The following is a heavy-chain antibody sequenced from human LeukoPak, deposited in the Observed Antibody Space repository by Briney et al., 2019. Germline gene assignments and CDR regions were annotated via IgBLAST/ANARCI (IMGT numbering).Heavy chain of an antibody. CDR2: ISSSSSYI. Sequence: GGSLRLSCAASGFTFSSYSMNWVRQAPGKGLEWASSISSSSSYIYYAASVKGRFTISRDNAKNSLYLQMNSLRAEDTAVYYCARTYYDILTGYPDYFDYWGQGTLVTVSS. V-gene: IGHV3-21*03. J-gene: IGHJ4*02. CDR3: ARTYYDILTGYPDYFDY. D-gene: IGHD3-9*01. CDR1: GFTFSSYS.